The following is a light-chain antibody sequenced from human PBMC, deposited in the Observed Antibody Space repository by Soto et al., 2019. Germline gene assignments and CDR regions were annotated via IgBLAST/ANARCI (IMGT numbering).Light chain of an antibody. J-gene: IGKJ3*01. CDR1: QSVYSNY. Sequence: EIVLTQSPGTLSLSPGERATLSCRASQSVYSNYLAWYQQKPGQTPWLLIYGASSRATGIPDRFSGSGSGTDFTLTISRLETEDFAVYYCQQYDTSPFTFGPGTKVDVK. CDR2: GAS. V-gene: IGKV3-20*01. CDR3: QQYDTSPFT.